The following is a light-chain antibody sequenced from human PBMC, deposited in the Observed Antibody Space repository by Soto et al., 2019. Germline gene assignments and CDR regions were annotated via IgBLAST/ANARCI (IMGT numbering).Light chain of an antibody. J-gene: IGKJ1*01. CDR2: DAS. Sequence: DIQMTQSPSPLSASVGDRVTITCRASQSISNRLAWYQQKPGKAPKLLIYDASSLESGVPSRFSGSGSGTDCTLTISSLQPEDVATYYCQQSYSTPWTLGQGTKVDIK. CDR1: QSISNR. V-gene: IGKV1-39*01. CDR3: QQSYSTPWT.